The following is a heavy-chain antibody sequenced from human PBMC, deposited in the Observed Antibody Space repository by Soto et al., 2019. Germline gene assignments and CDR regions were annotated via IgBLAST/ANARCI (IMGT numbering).Heavy chain of an antibody. J-gene: IGHJ4*02. CDR2: VHSSGRI. V-gene: IGHV4-39*01. CDR1: GDSIRNTNYY. Sequence: SETLSLTCTVSGDSIRNTNYYWCWIRHYPGKGLEWIGSVHSSGRIYYNPSLKSRVSISVDTSKSQFSLKLSSVTAADTALYYCASAYYSTRVGVLYLFDYWAQGPLVTVSS. CDR3: ASAYYSTRVGVLYLFDY. D-gene: IGHD2-2*01.